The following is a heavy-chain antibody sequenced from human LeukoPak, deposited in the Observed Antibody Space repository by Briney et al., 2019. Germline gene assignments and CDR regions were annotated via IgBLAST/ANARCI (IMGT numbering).Heavy chain of an antibody. J-gene: IGHJ4*02. Sequence: SETLSLTCTVSGGSISSYYWSWTRQPPGKGLEWIGYIYHSGSTNYNPSLKSRVTISVDTSKNQFSLKLSSVTAADTAVYYCARSYGYYFDYWGQGTLVTVSS. CDR1: GGSISSYY. V-gene: IGHV4-59*01. CDR2: IYHSGST. D-gene: IGHD4-17*01. CDR3: ARSYGYYFDY.